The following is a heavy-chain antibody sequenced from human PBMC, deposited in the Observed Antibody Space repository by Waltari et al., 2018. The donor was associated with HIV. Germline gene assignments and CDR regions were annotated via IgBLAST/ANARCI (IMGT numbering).Heavy chain of an antibody. CDR2: INWNSGGI. Sequence: EVQLVESGGGLVQPGTSLRVSCAASGFMLDDYAMPGVRHGPGKGLEWVSGINWNSGGIDYADSVKGRFTSSRDNAKNSLYLQMDSLGAEDTALYYCAKEKGPYASGSFDYWGQGTLVTVSS. J-gene: IGHJ4*02. CDR1: GFMLDDYA. D-gene: IGHD3-10*01. CDR3: AKEKGPYASGSFDY. V-gene: IGHV3-9*01.